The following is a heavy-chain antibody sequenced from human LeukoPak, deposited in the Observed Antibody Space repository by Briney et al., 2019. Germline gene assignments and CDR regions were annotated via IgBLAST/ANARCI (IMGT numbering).Heavy chain of an antibody. D-gene: IGHD3-3*01. CDR2: ISGSGGST. J-gene: IGHJ4*02. CDR3: AKDQGTIFGVVIIPFY. Sequence: GGSLRLSCAASGFTFSSYSMNWVRQAPGKGLEWVSAISGSGGSTYYADSVKGRFTISRDNSKNTLYLQMNSLRAEDTAAYYCAKDQGTIFGVVIIPFYWGQGTLVTVSS. CDR1: GFTFSSYS. V-gene: IGHV3-23*01.